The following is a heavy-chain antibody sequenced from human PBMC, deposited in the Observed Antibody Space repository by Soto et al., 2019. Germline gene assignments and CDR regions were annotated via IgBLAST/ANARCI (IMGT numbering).Heavy chain of an antibody. J-gene: IGHJ4*02. CDR2: IWHDGSNK. V-gene: IGHV3-33*01. CDR1: GVIFSNFG. CDR3: AGFYVAAGDAPLEY. Sequence: GGSLRLSCAASGVIFSNFGMHWVRQAPGKGLEWVGIIWHDGSNKYYADSVEGRFTISRDNSKNTVYLQMNSLRGEDTGIYYCAGFYVAAGDAPLEYWGQGTLVTVSS. D-gene: IGHD3-16*01.